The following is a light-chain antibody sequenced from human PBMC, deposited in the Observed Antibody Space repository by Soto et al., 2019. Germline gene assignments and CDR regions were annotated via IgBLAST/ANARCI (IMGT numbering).Light chain of an antibody. CDR1: QSVSSY. CDR2: DAS. V-gene: IGKV3-11*01. CDR3: QRYDSFRT. J-gene: IGKJ1*01. Sequence: EIGFTPSPATPFLSPGERTTLSFRASQSVSSYLAWYQQKPGQAPRLLIYDASNRATGIPDRFSGSGSGTDFTLTITRLEPEDFAMYYCQRYDSFRTFGQGTKVDI.